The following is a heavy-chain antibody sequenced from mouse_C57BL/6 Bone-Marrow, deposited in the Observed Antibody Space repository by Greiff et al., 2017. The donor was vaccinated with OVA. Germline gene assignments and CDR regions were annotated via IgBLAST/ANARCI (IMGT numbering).Heavy chain of an antibody. CDR1: GFTFSDYY. D-gene: IGHD2-10*01. CDR2: ISNGGGST. J-gene: IGHJ1*03. CDR3: ASPYYGGYFDV. V-gene: IGHV5-12*01. Sequence: EVMLVESGGGLVQPGGSLKLSCAASGFTFSDYYMYWVRQTPEKRLEWVAYISNGGGSTYYPDPVQGRFTISRDNAKNTLYLQMSRLKSEDTAMYYCASPYYGGYFDVWGTGTTVTVSS.